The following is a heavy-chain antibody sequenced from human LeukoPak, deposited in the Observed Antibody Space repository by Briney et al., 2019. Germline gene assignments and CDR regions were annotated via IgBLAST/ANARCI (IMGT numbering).Heavy chain of an antibody. V-gene: IGHV3-21*04. D-gene: IGHD7-27*01. J-gene: IGHJ4*02. Sequence: GGSLRLSCAAYVLTFSTYCMNWVRQAAGKGLGWVSSISSSSSYIYYADSVKGRFTISRDNAKNTLYLEMNSLREEDTAVYYCARNNWGIDYWGRGALVTVSS. CDR3: ARNNWGIDY. CDR2: ISSSSSYI. CDR1: VLTFSTYC.